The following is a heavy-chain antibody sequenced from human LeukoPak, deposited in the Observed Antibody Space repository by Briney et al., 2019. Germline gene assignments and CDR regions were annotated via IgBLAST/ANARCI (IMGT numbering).Heavy chain of an antibody. CDR3: ARYPTVQLERYAFDI. CDR2: IYHSGST. J-gene: IGHJ3*02. CDR1: GGSISTNNW. D-gene: IGHD1-1*01. Sequence: SETLSLTCAVSGGSISTNNWWSWVRQPPGKGLEWIGEIYHSGSTNYNPSLKSPVTISVDKSKNQFSLKLSSVTAADTAVYYCARYPTVQLERYAFDIWGQGTMVTVSS. V-gene: IGHV4-4*02.